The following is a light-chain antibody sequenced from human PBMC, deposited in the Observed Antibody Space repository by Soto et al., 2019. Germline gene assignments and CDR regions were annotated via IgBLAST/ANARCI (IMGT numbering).Light chain of an antibody. CDR3: QQYGTPRSVS. CDR1: QTISSW. V-gene: IGKV1-5*01. CDR2: DAY. J-gene: IGKJ5*01. Sequence: DIQMTQSPSTLSGSVGDRVTITCRASQTISSWLAWYQQKPGTAPKLLIYDAYSLESGVPSRFSGSGSGTDFTLTISKVEPEDFAVYYCQQYGTPRSVSFGQGTRLEI.